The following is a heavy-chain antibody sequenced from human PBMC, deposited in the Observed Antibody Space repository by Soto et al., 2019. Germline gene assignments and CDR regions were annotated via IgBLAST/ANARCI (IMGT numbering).Heavy chain of an antibody. CDR1: VYTFTNYG. V-gene: IGHV1-18*01. Sequence: ASVKVSCNSSVYTFTNYGINCVRQAPGQGLEWMGWISTYNGNTNYAQNLRDRVTLTTDTSTNTAYMELRSLRSDDTAVYYCARPGSSGYYYVSDCWGQGTLVTVSS. D-gene: IGHD3-22*01. CDR2: ISTYNGNT. CDR3: ARPGSSGYYYVSDC. J-gene: IGHJ4*02.